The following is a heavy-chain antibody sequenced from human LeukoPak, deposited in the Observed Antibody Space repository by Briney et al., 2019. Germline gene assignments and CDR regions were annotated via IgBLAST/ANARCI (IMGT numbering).Heavy chain of an antibody. CDR2: TYYRSKWYN. D-gene: IGHD1-26*01. CDR1: GDSVSSNSAA. CDR3: ARDVIVGAKRGFDY. Sequence: SQTLSLTCAISGDSVSSNSAAWNWIRQSPSRGLEWLGRTYYRSKWYNDYAVSLKSRITINPHTSKNQFSLQLNSVTPEDTAVYYCARDVIVGAKRGFDYWGQGTLVTVSS. J-gene: IGHJ4*02. V-gene: IGHV6-1*01.